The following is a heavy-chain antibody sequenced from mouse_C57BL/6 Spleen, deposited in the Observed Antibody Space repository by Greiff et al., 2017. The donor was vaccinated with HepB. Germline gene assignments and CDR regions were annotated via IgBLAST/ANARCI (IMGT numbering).Heavy chain of an antibody. V-gene: IGHV5-12*01. CDR1: GFTFSDYY. Sequence: EVQGVESGGGLVQPGGSLKLSCAASGFTFSDYYMYWVRQTPEKRLEWVAYISNGGGSTYYPDTVKGRFTISRDNAKNTLYLQMSRLKSEDTAMYYCARHGFYGSSYWYFDVWGTGTTVTVSS. CDR2: ISNGGGST. D-gene: IGHD1-1*01. CDR3: ARHGFYGSSYWYFDV. J-gene: IGHJ1*03.